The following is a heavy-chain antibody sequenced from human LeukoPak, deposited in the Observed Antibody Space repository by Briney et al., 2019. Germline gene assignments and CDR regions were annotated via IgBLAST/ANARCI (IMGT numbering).Heavy chain of an antibody. D-gene: IGHD5-12*01. J-gene: IGHJ4*02. V-gene: IGHV1-2*02. Sequence: ASVKVSCKASGYTFTGYYMHWVQQAPGQGLEWMGWINPNSGGTNYAQKFQGRVTMTRDTSISTAYMELSRLRSDDTAVYYCASLSGYDLAIPDYWGQGTLVTVSS. CDR2: INPNSGGT. CDR1: GYTFTGYY. CDR3: ASLSGYDLAIPDY.